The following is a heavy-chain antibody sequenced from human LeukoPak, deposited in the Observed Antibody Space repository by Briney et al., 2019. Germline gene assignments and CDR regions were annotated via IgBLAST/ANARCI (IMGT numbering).Heavy chain of an antibody. J-gene: IGHJ5*02. V-gene: IGHV4-30-4*07. Sequence: SETLSLTCNVSGDSMSSGTDAWSWVRQTPVKGLEWIAYIYSSGNTFYNPSLKTRLTVSIDTSKKYFSLRLTSVYAADTAVYYCARTGYRRWFDPWGQGTQVTVSS. CDR3: ARTGYRRWFDP. CDR2: IYSSGNT. D-gene: IGHD2-2*02. CDR1: GDSMSSGTDA.